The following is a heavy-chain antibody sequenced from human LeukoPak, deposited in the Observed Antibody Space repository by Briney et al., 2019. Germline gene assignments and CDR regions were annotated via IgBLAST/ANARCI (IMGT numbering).Heavy chain of an antibody. CDR2: TYYRSKWYN. J-gene: IGHJ6*02. Sequence: SQTLSLTCAISGDSVSSNSAAWNWIRQSPSRGLEWLGRTYYRSKWYNDYAVSVKSRITINPDTSKNQFSLQLNSVTPEDTAVYYCARDGYYDSSGYLSYYYYYGMDVWGQGTTVTVFS. CDR3: ARDGYYDSSGYLSYYYYYGMDV. V-gene: IGHV6-1*01. CDR1: GDSVSSNSAA. D-gene: IGHD3-22*01.